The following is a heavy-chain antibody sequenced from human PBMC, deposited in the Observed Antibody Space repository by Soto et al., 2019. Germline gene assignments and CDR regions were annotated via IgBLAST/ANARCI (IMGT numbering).Heavy chain of an antibody. Sequence: SETLSLTCTVSGGSVSSGSYYWSWIRQHPGKGLEWIGYIYYSGSNNYNPSLKSRVTISVDTSKNQFSLKLNSVTAADTAVYYCARERSGYRFLDLWGQGPLVTVS. CDR2: IYYSGSN. CDR1: GGSVSSGSYY. V-gene: IGHV4-61*01. CDR3: ARERSGYRFLDL. D-gene: IGHD3-3*01. J-gene: IGHJ5*02.